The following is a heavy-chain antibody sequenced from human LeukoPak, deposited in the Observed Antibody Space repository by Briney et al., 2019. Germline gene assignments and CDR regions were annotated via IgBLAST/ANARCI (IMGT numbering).Heavy chain of an antibody. CDR3: ARDHSSGWYSDYFDY. J-gene: IGHJ4*02. D-gene: IGHD6-19*01. Sequence: GRSLRLSCAASGFTFSSYGMHWVRQAPGKGLEWVAVIWYDGSNKYYADSVKGRFTISRDNSKNALYLQMNSLRAEDTAVYYCARDHSSGWYSDYFDYWGQGTLVTVSS. CDR2: IWYDGSNK. V-gene: IGHV3-33*01. CDR1: GFTFSSYG.